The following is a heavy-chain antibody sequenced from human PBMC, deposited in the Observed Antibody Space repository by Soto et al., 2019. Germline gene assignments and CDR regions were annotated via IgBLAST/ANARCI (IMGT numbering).Heavy chain of an antibody. Sequence: ASVKVSCKASAGTFSSYAISWVRQAPGQGLEWMGGIIPIFGAANYTQKFQGRVTITADESTSTAYMELSSLRSEDTAVDYCARDHSGLWFGELLSYYGMDVWGQGTTVTVSS. D-gene: IGHD3-10*01. J-gene: IGHJ6*02. CDR2: IIPIFGAA. V-gene: IGHV1-69*13. CDR3: ARDHSGLWFGELLSYYGMDV. CDR1: AGTFSSYA.